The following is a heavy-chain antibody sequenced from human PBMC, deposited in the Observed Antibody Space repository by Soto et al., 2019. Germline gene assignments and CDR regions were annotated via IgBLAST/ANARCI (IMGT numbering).Heavy chain of an antibody. D-gene: IGHD3-22*01. Sequence: ASVKVSCKASGYTFTSYGISWVRQAPGQGLEWMGWISAYNGNTNYAQKLQGRVTMTTDTSTSTAYMELRSLRSDDTAVYYCARDLLDYYDRGSFDYWGQGTLVPVSS. CDR3: ARDLLDYYDRGSFDY. CDR2: ISAYNGNT. J-gene: IGHJ4*02. CDR1: GYTFTSYG. V-gene: IGHV1-18*04.